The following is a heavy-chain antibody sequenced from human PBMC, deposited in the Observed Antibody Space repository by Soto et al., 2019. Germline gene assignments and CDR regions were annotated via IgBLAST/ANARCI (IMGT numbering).Heavy chain of an antibody. CDR1: GFNISSSW. CDR2: MRSDGTET. V-gene: IGHV3-7*05. D-gene: IGHD2-21*01. CDR3: ARDRAYWSFDY. Sequence: EVQLVESGGGLVQPGGSLILSCAASGFNISSSWMNWVRQAPGKGLEWVASMRSDGTETWYVDSVKGRFTISRDSAKSSLYLQMSSLRADDTAVYFCARDRAYWSFDYWGQGTLVTVSS. J-gene: IGHJ4*02.